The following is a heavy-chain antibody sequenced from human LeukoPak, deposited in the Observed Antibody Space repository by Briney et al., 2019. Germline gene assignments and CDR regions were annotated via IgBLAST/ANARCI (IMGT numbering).Heavy chain of an antibody. CDR1: GFTFNTYA. D-gene: IGHD2-21*01. CDR2: ISDTGSST. Sequence: GGSLRLSCVASGFTFNTYAMSWVRQAPGRGLDWVSSISDTGSSTYYSDSVKGRFTISRDNSKNTLYLQMNSLRAEDTAVYYCARDGGGDGFDYWGQGTLVTVSS. V-gene: IGHV3-23*01. J-gene: IGHJ4*02. CDR3: ARDGGGDGFDY.